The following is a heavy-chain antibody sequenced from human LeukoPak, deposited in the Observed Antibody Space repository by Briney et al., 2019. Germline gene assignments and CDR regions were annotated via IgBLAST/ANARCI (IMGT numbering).Heavy chain of an antibody. CDR2: INHSAPT. J-gene: IGHJ4*02. Sequence: SETLSLTCAVSGGSFFGSHWNWIRQSPEKGLKWIGEINHSAPTNYHPSLKSRVTISVDTSKIQFFVKLTSVTAAYTAVYYCARDPTTVVTLPYYFDFWGQGTLVTVSA. D-gene: IGHD4-23*01. CDR1: GGSFFGSH. CDR3: ARDPTTVVTLPYYFDF. V-gene: IGHV4-34*01.